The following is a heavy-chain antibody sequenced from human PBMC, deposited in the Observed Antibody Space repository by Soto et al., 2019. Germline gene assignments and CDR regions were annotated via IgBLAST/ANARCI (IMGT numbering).Heavy chain of an antibody. J-gene: IGHJ6*02. CDR3: ARGFMEEDYYYGMDV. V-gene: IGHV3-13*01. D-gene: IGHD3-3*01. CDR1: GFTFSSYD. Sequence: GGSLRLSCAASGFTFSSYDMHWARQATGKGLEWVSAIGTAGDTYYPGSVKGRFTISGENAKNSLYLQMNSLRAGDTAVYYCARGFMEEDYYYGMDVWGQGTTVTVSS. CDR2: IGTAGDT.